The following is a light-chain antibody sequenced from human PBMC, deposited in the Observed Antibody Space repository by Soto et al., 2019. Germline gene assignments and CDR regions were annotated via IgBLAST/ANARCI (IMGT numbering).Light chain of an antibody. CDR1: QGIGDT. CDR2: DTS. CDR3: QQYNNWPRT. J-gene: IGKJ1*01. V-gene: IGKV3-15*01. Sequence: EVVMRQSPATLSVSPGEGATPSCRASQGIGDTLAWYQHKPGQTPRLLIYDTSTRATGVPTRFSGSRSGAEFTLTIDSLQSEDFAVYYCQQYNNWPRTFGQGTKVDIK.